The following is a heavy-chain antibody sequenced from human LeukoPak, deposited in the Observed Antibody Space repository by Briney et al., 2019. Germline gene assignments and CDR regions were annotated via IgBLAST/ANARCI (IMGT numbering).Heavy chain of an antibody. Sequence: GATVKISCKASGYTFTDYYMHWVQQAPGKGLEWMGRVDPEDGETIYAEKFQGRVTITADTSTDTAYMELSSLRSEDTAVYYCARDDSRELGDYWGQGTLVTVSS. D-gene: IGHD1-26*01. CDR3: ARDDSRELGDY. V-gene: IGHV1-69-2*01. J-gene: IGHJ4*02. CDR1: GYTFTDYY. CDR2: VDPEDGET.